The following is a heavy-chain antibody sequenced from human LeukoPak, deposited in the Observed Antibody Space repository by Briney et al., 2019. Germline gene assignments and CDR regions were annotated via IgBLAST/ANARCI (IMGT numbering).Heavy chain of an antibody. CDR2: ISAYNGNT. CDR3: ARGGGGYFDWLLYTSDAFDI. Sequence: ASVKVSCKASGYTFTSYGISWVRQAPGQGLEWMGWISAYNGNTNYAQKLQGRVTMTTDTSTSTAYMELRSLRPDDTAVYYCARGGGGYFDWLLYTSDAFDIWGQGTMVTVSS. V-gene: IGHV1-18*01. CDR1: GYTFTSYG. J-gene: IGHJ3*02. D-gene: IGHD3-9*01.